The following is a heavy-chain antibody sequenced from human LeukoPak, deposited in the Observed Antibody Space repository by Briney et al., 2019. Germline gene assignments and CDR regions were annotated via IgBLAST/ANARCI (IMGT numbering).Heavy chain of an antibody. Sequence: GGSLRLSCAASGFTFSDYWMNWVRQAPGKGLEYVSGISSNGGSTYYAGSVKGRFTISRDNSKNTVNLQMGSLRIEDTAVYHCARMTLYGSGTVDWGQGILVTVSS. J-gene: IGHJ4*02. CDR2: ISSNGGST. D-gene: IGHD3-10*01. CDR1: GFTFSDYW. CDR3: ARMTLYGSGTVD. V-gene: IGHV3-64*02.